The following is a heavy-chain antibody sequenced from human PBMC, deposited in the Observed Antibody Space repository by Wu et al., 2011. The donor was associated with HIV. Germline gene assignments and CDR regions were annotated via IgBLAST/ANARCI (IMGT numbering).Heavy chain of an antibody. J-gene: IGHJ4*02. CDR1: GHTFTGFY. V-gene: IGHV1-2*02. Sequence: QVQPVQSGAEVKTPGASVKVSCKAPGHTFTGFYIHWVRQAPGQGLEWMGWVNPKNGDTKYEQQFQGRVAMTRDTSFSTAYMELSTLGSDDTAVYYCARSRTDYGTRYLDYWGQGTLVTVSS. D-gene: IGHD4-17*01. CDR3: ARSRTDYGTRYLDY. CDR2: VNPKNGDT.